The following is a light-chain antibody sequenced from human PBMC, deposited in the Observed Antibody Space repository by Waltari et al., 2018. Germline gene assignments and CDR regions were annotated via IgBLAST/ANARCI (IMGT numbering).Light chain of an antibody. CDR1: DSNIGATY. Sequence: QSVLTQPPSASGTPGQTVTISCSGSDSNIGATYVYWFQQLPETAPKLLSYRHDQRPSGVPVAFAGSKSVTSAALAISGLRSEDEASYYCASWDDNLSGSLFGGGTKLTVL. CDR2: RHD. J-gene: IGLJ2*01. V-gene: IGLV1-47*01. CDR3: ASWDDNLSGSL.